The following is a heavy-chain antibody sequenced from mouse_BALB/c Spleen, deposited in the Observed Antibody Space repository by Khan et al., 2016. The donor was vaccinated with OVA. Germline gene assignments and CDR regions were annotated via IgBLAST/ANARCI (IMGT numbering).Heavy chain of an antibody. D-gene: IGHD2-4*01. Sequence: EVKLLESGPGLVKPSQSLSLTCTVTGYSITSEYAWNWIRQFPGNKLEWMGYINYSGSTRFNPSLKSRTSITRDTSKNQFFLQLNSVTTDDTATYYCTRKDYYDYDPFPYWGQGTLVTVSA. V-gene: IGHV3-2*02. CDR1: GYSITSEYA. CDR3: TRKDYYDYDPFPY. CDR2: INYSGST. J-gene: IGHJ3*01.